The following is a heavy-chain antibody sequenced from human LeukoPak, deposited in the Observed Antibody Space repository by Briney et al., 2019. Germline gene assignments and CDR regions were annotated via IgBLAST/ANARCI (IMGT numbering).Heavy chain of an antibody. CDR3: ARGVTMVRGVMFNYYYYYMDV. D-gene: IGHD3-10*01. CDR2: ISSSSSYI. CDR1: GFTFSSYS. Sequence: GGSLRLSCAASGFTFSSYSMNWVRQAPGKGVEWVSSISSSSSYIYYADSVKGRFTISRDNAKNSLYLQMNSLRAADTAVYYCARGVTMVRGVMFNYYYYYMDVWGKGTTVTVSS. V-gene: IGHV3-21*01. J-gene: IGHJ6*03.